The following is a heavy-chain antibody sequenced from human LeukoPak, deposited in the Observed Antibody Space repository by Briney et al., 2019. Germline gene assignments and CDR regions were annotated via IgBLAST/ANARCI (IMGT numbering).Heavy chain of an antibody. CDR1: GFTVSSNY. J-gene: IGHJ5*02. CDR3: ARHRGDYDSSGYNWFDP. D-gene: IGHD3-22*01. Sequence: GGSLRLSCAASGFTVSSNYMSWVRQAPGKGLEWVSVIYSGGSTYYADSVKGRFTISRDNSKNTLYLQMNSLRAEDTAVYYCARHRGDYDSSGYNWFDPWGQGTLVTVSS. V-gene: IGHV3-66*04. CDR2: IYSGGST.